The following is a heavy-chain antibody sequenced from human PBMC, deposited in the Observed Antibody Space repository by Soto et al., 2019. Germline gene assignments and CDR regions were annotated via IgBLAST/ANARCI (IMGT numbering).Heavy chain of an antibody. CDR3: AALDGALDY. CDR1: GDSFSSHY. V-gene: IGHV4-59*11. D-gene: IGHD3-10*01. J-gene: IGHJ4*02. CDR2: IFHTGNT. Sequence: SETLSLTCTVSGDSFSSHYWTWIRQPPGKRLEWVAYIFHTGNTNYNPSLKSRVTISVDTSKNQFSLKLRSVTPADTAVYYCAALDGALDYWGPGTQVTVSS.